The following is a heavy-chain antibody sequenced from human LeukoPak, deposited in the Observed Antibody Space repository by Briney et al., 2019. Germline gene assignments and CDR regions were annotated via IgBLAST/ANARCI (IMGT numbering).Heavy chain of an antibody. CDR2: ISSSSSYI. CDR1: GFIFSSYS. D-gene: IGHD3-10*01. Sequence: PGGSLRLSCAASGFIFSSYSMNWVRQAPGKGLEWVSSISSSSSYIYYADSVKGRFTISRDNAKNSLYLQMNSLRAEDTAVYYCATSRGSGSPEDYWGQGTLVNVSS. CDR3: ATSRGSGSPEDY. J-gene: IGHJ4*02. V-gene: IGHV3-21*01.